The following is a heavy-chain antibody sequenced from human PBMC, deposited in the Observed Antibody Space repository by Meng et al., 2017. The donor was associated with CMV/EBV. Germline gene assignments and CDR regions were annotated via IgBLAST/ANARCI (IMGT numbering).Heavy chain of an antibody. V-gene: IGHV4-4*07. J-gene: IGHJ4*02. CDR1: GGSISSYS. D-gene: IGHD4-17*01. CDR2: IYTSGST. CDR3: ARGPEVDYGDYVGLDY. Sequence: QGRLQESGPGMLKPSGPLSLTCTVSGGSISSYSWSWIRQPAGKGLEWIGRIYTSGSTNYNPSLKSRVTMSVDTSKNQFSLKLSSVTAADTAVYYCARGPEVDYGDYVGLDYWGQGTLVTVSS.